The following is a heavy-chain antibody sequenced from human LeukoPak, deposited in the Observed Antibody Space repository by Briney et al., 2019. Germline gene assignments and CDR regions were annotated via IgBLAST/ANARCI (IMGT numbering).Heavy chain of an antibody. CDR2: INPNSGGT. D-gene: IGHD2-15*01. CDR3: ARRLIATAATGFDY. CDR1: GYSFTGYY. Sequence: ASVKVSCKASGYSFTGYYMHWIRQAPGQGLEWMGRINPNSGGTNYAQKFQGRVTTTRDTSISTAYMELSRLGSDDTAVYYCARRLIATAATGFDYWGQGTLVTVSS. V-gene: IGHV1-2*02. J-gene: IGHJ4*02.